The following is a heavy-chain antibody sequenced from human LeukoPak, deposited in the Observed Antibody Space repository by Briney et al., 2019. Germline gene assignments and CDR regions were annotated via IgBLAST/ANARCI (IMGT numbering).Heavy chain of an antibody. J-gene: IGHJ4*02. V-gene: IGHV4-59*01. D-gene: IGHD1/OR15-1a*01. Sequence: SETLSLTCTVSGGSISSYYWSWIRQPPGKGLEWIGYIYYSGNTNYNPSLKSRVTISVDTSKNQFSLKLSSVTAADTAVYYCASTDRTNNGPREWGQGTLVTVSS. CDR3: ASTDRTNNGPRE. CDR2: IYYSGNT. CDR1: GGSISSYY.